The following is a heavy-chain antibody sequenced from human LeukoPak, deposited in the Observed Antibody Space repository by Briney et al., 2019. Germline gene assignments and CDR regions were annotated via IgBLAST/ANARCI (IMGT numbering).Heavy chain of an antibody. Sequence: PGGSLRLSCAASGFTFDDYAMHWVRQAPGKGLEWVSLISGDGGSTYYADSVKGRFTISRDNSKNSLYLQMNSLRTEDTALYYCAKVKLLWFGELLNFDYWGQGTLVTVSS. J-gene: IGHJ4*02. V-gene: IGHV3-43*02. CDR1: GFTFDDYA. CDR2: ISGDGGST. D-gene: IGHD3-10*01. CDR3: AKVKLLWFGELLNFDY.